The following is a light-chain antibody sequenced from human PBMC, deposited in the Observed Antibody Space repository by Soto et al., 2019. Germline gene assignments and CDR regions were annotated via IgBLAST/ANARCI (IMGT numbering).Light chain of an antibody. J-gene: IGLJ1*01. CDR3: CSYAGSDV. Sequence: NFMLTQPHSVSESPGKTVTISCTRSSGSIASNYVQWYQQRPGSVPTTLIYEDDQRPSGVPDRFSGSKSGNTASLTISGLQAEDEADYYCCSYAGSDVFGTGTKLTVL. V-gene: IGLV6-57*04. CDR1: SGSIASNY. CDR2: EDD.